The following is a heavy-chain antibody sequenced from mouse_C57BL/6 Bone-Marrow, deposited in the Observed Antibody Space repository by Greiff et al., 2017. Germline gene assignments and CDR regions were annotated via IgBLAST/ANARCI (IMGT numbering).Heavy chain of an antibody. D-gene: IGHD2-3*01. CDR1: GFNIKDDY. CDR3: TTRGDGYCGVAY. V-gene: IGHV14-4*01. CDR2: IDPENGDT. Sequence: VQLKESGAELVRPGASVKLSCTASGFNIKDDYMHWVKQRPEQGLEWIGWIDPENGDTEYASKFQGKATITADTSSNTAYLQLSSLTSEDTAVYYWTTRGDGYCGVAYWGQGTLVTVSA. J-gene: IGHJ3*01.